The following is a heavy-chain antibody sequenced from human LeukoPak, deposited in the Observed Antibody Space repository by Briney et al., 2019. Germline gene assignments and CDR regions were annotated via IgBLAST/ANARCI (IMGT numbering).Heavy chain of an antibody. Sequence: GGSLRLSCAASGFTFSSYGMHWVRQAPGKGLEWVAFIRYDGSNKYYADSVKGRFTISRDNAENSLYLQMNSLRAEDTAVYYCTRDVHDYWGQGTLVTVSS. D-gene: IGHD3-10*02. CDR2: IRYDGSNK. CDR3: TRDVHDY. CDR1: GFTFSSYG. V-gene: IGHV3-30*02. J-gene: IGHJ4*02.